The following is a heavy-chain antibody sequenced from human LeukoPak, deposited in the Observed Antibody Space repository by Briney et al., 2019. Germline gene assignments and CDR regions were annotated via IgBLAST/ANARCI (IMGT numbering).Heavy chain of an antibody. J-gene: IGHJ6*03. V-gene: IGHV1-2*02. Sequence: ASVKVSCKASGYTFTGYYMHWVRQAPGQGLEWVGWINPNSGGTNYAQKFQGRVTMTRDTSISTAYMELSRLRSDDTAVYYCARDPESGWSLDYYYYYMDVWGKGTTVTVSS. D-gene: IGHD6-19*01. CDR3: ARDPESGWSLDYYYYYMDV. CDR2: INPNSGGT. CDR1: GYTFTGYY.